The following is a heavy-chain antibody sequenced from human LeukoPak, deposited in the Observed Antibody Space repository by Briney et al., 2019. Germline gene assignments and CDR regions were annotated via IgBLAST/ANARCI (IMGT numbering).Heavy chain of an antibody. V-gene: IGHV4-38-2*01. Sequence: PSETLSLTCAVSGGSISSNFYWGWTRPSPGKGLEWIATMYPILYHGGSTFYSPSLKSRVTMSLDKSQNQFSLKLSSVTAADTAVYYCAISIGYSYGDDAFDVWGPGTGVTVSS. CDR3: AISIGYSYGDDAFDV. CDR2: MYPILYHGGST. D-gene: IGHD5-18*01. CDR1: GGSISSNFY. J-gene: IGHJ3*01.